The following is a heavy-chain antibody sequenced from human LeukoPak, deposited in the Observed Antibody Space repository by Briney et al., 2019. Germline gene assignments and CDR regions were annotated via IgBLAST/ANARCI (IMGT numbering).Heavy chain of an antibody. D-gene: IGHD3-10*02. J-gene: IGHJ6*03. Sequence: SGGSLRLSCAASGFTFSSYSMNWVRQAPGKGLEWVSSISSSSSYIYYADSVKGRSTISRDNAKNSLYLQMNSLRAEDTAVYYCARVSMLFSYYHYMDVWGKGTTVTVSS. CDR3: ARVSMLFSYYHYMDV. V-gene: IGHV3-21*01. CDR2: ISSSSSYI. CDR1: GFTFSSYS.